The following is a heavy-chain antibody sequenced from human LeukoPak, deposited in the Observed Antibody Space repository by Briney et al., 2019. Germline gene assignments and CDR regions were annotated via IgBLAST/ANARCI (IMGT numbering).Heavy chain of an antibody. CDR2: MYYSGST. V-gene: IGHV4-39*01. D-gene: IGHD3-10*01. CDR3: ATYDYYGTGSYYNFDH. Sequence: SDTLSLTCTVSGGSMSSTSYYWGWIRQPPGKRLEWIGSMYYSGSTYYNPSLKSRVTISADTSKNQFSLKLSSVTAADTAVFYCATYDYYGTGSYYNFDHWGLGTLVTVSS. CDR1: GGSMSSTSYY. J-gene: IGHJ4*02.